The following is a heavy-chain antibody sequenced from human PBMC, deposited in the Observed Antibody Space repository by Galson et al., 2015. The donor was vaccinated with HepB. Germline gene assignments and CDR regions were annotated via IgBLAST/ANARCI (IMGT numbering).Heavy chain of an antibody. J-gene: IGHJ4*02. CDR3: TRDLHILTGNSFYFDY. CDR1: GFTLGDYA. Sequence: SLRLSCATLGFTLGDYAMNWFRQAPGKGLEGVGFIRSKAHGGTTEYAASVKGRFTISRDDSKSIAYLQMHSLKTEDTAVYYCTRDLHILTGNSFYFDYWGQGTLVTVFS. D-gene: IGHD3-9*01. CDR2: IRSKAHGGTT. V-gene: IGHV3-49*03.